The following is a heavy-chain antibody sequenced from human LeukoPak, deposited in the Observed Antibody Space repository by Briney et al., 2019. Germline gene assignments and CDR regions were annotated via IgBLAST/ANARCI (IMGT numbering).Heavy chain of an antibody. Sequence: PWASVKVSCKASGGTFSSYAISWVRQAPGQGLEWMGGIIPIFGTANYAQKFQGRVTITADESTSTAYMELSSLRSEDTAVYYCARASGRDGYVVGPVYYYYGMDVWGQGTTVTVSS. V-gene: IGHV1-69*01. CDR3: ARASGRDGYVVGPVYYYYGMDV. CDR1: GGTFSSYA. D-gene: IGHD5-24*01. J-gene: IGHJ6*02. CDR2: IIPIFGTA.